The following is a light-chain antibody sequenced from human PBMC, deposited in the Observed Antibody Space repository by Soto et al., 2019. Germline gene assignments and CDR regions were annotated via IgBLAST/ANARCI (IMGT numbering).Light chain of an antibody. J-gene: IGLJ3*02. V-gene: IGLV1-40*01. CDR3: QSYDKSLSGWV. CDR2: ATK. CDR1: SSNIGAGFD. Sequence: QSVLTQPPSVSGAPGQTVTLSCPGSSSNIGAGFDVHWYMQLPGTAPKLLIYATKNRPSGVPDRFSGSKSGTSASLVITGLQADDEADYYCQSYDKSLSGWVFGGGTKVTVL.